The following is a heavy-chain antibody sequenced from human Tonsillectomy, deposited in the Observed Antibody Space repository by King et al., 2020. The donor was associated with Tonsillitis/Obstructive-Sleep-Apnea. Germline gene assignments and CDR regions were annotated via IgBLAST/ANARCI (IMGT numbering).Heavy chain of an antibody. J-gene: IGHJ6*03. CDR2: INHSGST. CDR1: GGSFNGYY. CDR3: GTNAGDYYYYMDV. V-gene: IGHV4-34*01. Sequence: VQLQQWGAGLLKPSETLSLTCGVYGGSFNGYYWSWIRQPPGKGLEWIGEINHSGSTDYNSTLKSRVTISRDTSKNQFSLRLTSVTAADTAVYYCGTNAGDYYYYMDVWGKGTTVTVSS. D-gene: IGHD2-2*01.